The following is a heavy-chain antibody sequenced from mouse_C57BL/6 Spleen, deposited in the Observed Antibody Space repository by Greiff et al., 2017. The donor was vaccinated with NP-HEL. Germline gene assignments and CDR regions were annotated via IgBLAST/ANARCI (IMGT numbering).Heavy chain of an antibody. J-gene: IGHJ3*01. CDR2: IDPEDGDT. CDR3: TTDYDYDKFAY. CDR1: SFNIKDYY. D-gene: IGHD2-4*01. Sequence: EVQLQQSGAELVRPGASVKLSCTASSFNIKDYYMHWVKQRPEQGLEWIGRIDPEDGDTEYAPKFQGKATMTADTSSNTAYLQLSILTSEDTAVYYCTTDYDYDKFAYWGQGTLVTVSA. V-gene: IGHV14-1*01.